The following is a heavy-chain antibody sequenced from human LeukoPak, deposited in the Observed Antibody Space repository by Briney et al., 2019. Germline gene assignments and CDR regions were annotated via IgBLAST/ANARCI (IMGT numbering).Heavy chain of an antibody. CDR3: AADLEGLRWNGTEGARYYYYYMDV. Sequence: SVKVSCKASGFTFTSSAMQWVRQARGQRLEWIGWIVVGSGNTNYAQKFQERVTITRDMSTSTAYMELSSLRSEDTAAYYCAADLEGLRWNGTEGARYYYYYMDVWGKGTTVTASS. J-gene: IGHJ6*03. CDR1: GFTFTSSA. CDR2: IVVGSGNT. V-gene: IGHV1-58*02. D-gene: IGHD1-1*01.